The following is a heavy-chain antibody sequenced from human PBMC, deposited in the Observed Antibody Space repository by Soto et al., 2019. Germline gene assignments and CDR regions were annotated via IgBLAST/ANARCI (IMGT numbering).Heavy chain of an antibody. J-gene: IGHJ4*02. CDR2: IYHSGST. D-gene: IGHD3-22*01. CDR1: GGSISSGGYS. V-gene: IGHV4-30-2*01. Sequence: QLQLQESGSGLVKPSQTLSLTCAVSGGSISSGGYSWSWIRQPPGKGLEWIGYIYHSGSTYYNPSLKSRVTISVDRSKNQFSLKLSSVTAADTAVYYCARGPEYYDKGGGYYFDYWGQGTLVTVSS. CDR3: ARGPEYYDKGGGYYFDY.